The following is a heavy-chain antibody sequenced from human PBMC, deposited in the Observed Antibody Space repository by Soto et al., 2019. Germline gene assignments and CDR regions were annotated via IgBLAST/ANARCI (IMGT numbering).Heavy chain of an antibody. J-gene: IGHJ6*02. V-gene: IGHV1-18*01. CDR1: GYTFTSYG. D-gene: IGHD6-19*01. CDR2: ISAYNGNT. Sequence: ASVKVSCKASGYTFTSYGISWVRQAPGQGLEWMGWISAYNGNTNYAQKLQGRVTMTTDTSTSTAYMELRSLRSDDTAAYYCARDTGAVAGTPYYYYGMDVWGQGTTVTVSS. CDR3: ARDTGAVAGTPYYYYGMDV.